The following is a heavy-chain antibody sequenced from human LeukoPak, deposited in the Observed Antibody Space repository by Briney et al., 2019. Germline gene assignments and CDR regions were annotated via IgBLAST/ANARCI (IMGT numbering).Heavy chain of an antibody. J-gene: IGHJ4*02. V-gene: IGHV3-48*03. D-gene: IGHD3-22*01. CDR3: ARESLYYDSSGYYYSGDDY. CDR2: ISSSGSTI. CDR1: GFTFSSYE. Sequence: GGSLRLSCAASGFTFSSYEMNWVRQAPGKGLEWVSYISSSGSTIYYADSVKGRFTISRDNAKNSLYLQMNSLRAEDTAVYYCARESLYYDSSGYYYSGDDYWGQGTLVTVSS.